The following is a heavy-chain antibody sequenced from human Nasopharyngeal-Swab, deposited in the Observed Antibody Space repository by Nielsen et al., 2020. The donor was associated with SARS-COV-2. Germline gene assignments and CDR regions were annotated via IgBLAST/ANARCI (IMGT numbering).Heavy chain of an antibody. Sequence: WIRQPPGKGLEWIGEINHSGSTNYNPSLKSRVTISVDTSKNQFSLKLSSVTAGDTAVYYCARGSLVVVTIAPFDYWGQGTLVTVSS. J-gene: IGHJ4*02. CDR3: ARGSLVVVTIAPFDY. CDR2: INHSGST. D-gene: IGHD3-22*01. V-gene: IGHV4-34*01.